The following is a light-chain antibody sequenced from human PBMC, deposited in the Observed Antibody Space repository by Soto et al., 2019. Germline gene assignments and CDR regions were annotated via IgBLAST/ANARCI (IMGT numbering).Light chain of an antibody. CDR3: SSYTSSSPPVV. CDR1: SSDVDGCNF. CDR2: GVS. Sequence: QSALTQPASVSGSPGQSITISCTGTSSDVDGCNFVSWYQQHPGKAPKLLIYGVSYRPSGVSYRFSGSKSGNTASLTISGLQAEDEALYYCSSYTSSSPPVVFGGGTKLTVL. V-gene: IGLV2-14*01. J-gene: IGLJ2*01.